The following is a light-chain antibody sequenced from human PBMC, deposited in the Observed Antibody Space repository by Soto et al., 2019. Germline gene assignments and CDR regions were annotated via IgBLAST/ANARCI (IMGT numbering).Light chain of an antibody. Sequence: QSALTQPASVSGSPGQSLTISCTGTNSDVGAYNYVSWYQQHPGKPPQLLIYQVTNRPSGVSDRVSGSKSGGTASLTISGLQAEDEADYYCIPDTSGGIVVFGGGTKLTVL. CDR3: IPDTSGGIVV. CDR2: QVT. CDR1: NSDVGAYNY. V-gene: IGLV2-14*01. J-gene: IGLJ2*01.